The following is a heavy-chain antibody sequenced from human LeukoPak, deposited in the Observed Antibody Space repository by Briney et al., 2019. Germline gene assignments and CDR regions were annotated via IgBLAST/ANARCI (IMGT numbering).Heavy chain of an antibody. CDR2: HSGST. Sequence: SETLSLTCAVSGYSISSGYYWGWIRQPPGKGLEWIGSHSGSTYYNPSLKSRVTISVDTSKNQFSLKLSSVTAAGTAVYYCAGRIVPDYWGQGTLVTVSS. CDR3: AGRIVPDY. CDR1: GYSISSGYY. D-gene: IGHD1-26*01. J-gene: IGHJ4*02. V-gene: IGHV4-38-2*01.